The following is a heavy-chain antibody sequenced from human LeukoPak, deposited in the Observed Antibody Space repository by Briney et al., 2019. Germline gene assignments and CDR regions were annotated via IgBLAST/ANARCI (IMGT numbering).Heavy chain of an antibody. CDR3: ARDRGYCSSTSCYYYGMDV. J-gene: IGHJ6*02. D-gene: IGHD2-2*01. CDR2: ISYGGSNK. V-gene: IGHV3-30*04. CDR1: GFTFSSYA. Sequence: GGSLRLSCAASGFTFSSYAMHWVRQAPGKGLEWVAVISYGGSNKYYADSVKGRFTISRDNSKNTLYLQMNSLRAEDTAVYYCARDRGYCSSTSCYYYGMDVWGQGTTVTVSS.